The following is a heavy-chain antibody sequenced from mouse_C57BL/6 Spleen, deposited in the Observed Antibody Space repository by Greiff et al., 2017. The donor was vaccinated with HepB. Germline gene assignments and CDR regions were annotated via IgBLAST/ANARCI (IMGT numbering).Heavy chain of an antibody. CDR3: ARSLYYYGSSYY. J-gene: IGHJ2*01. CDR1: GYTFTSYW. CDR2: IDPSDSYT. V-gene: IGHV1-50*01. Sequence: VQLQQPGAELVKPGASVKLSCKASGYTFTSYWMQWVKQRPGQGLEWIGEIDPSDSYTNYNQKFKGKATLTVDTSSSTAYMQLSSLTSEDSAVYYCARSLYYYGSSYYWGQGTTLTVSS. D-gene: IGHD1-1*01.